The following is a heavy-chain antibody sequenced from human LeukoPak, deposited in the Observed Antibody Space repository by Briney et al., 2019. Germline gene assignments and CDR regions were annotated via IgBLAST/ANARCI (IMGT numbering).Heavy chain of an antibody. CDR2: INPNSGGT. Sequence: GASVKVSCKASGHTFTGYYMHWVRQAPGQGLEWMGWINPNSGGTNYAQKFQGRVTMTRDTSISTAYMELSRLRSDDTAVYYCARVPRESWNYYDSSGYPSWGQGTLVTVSS. V-gene: IGHV1-2*02. CDR1: GHTFTGYY. D-gene: IGHD3-22*01. CDR3: ARVPRESWNYYDSSGYPS. J-gene: IGHJ5*02.